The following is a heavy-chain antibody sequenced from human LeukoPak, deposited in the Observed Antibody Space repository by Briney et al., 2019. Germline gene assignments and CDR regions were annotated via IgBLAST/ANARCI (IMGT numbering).Heavy chain of an antibody. J-gene: IGHJ4*01. CDR3: ARDGTAAGLYFDL. CDR1: GFTFTDYW. CDR2: IRQDGSEK. Sequence: PGGSLRLSCAVSGFTFTDYWINWVRQAPGKGPEWVASIRQDGSEKTYVDSVKGRFTISRDNTKNSLSLQLNGLRAEDTAVYDCARDGTAAGLYFDLWGQGTLVTVSS. V-gene: IGHV3-7*01. D-gene: IGHD6-13*01.